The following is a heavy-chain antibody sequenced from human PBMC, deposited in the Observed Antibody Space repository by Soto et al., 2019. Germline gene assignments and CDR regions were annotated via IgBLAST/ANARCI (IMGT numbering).Heavy chain of an antibody. D-gene: IGHD5-12*01. CDR2: SFSSGST. CDR3: AREGSYSAYNFAHGIQLWSFDF. CDR1: GGSINTFY. V-gene: IGHV4-4*07. Sequence: NPSETLSLTSTVSGGSINTFYWSWVRQPAGKGLEWIGRSFSSGSTSFNPSLESRDAMSADTSTNHFSLNLSSVTAADMAVYYCAREGSYSAYNFAHGIQLWSFDFWGQGALVTV. J-gene: IGHJ4*02.